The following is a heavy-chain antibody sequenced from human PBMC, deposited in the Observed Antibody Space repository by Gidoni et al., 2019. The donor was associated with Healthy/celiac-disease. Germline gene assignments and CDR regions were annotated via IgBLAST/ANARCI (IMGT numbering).Heavy chain of an antibody. Sequence: QVQLVQSGAEVKKPGASVKVSCTASGYPFTSYYMHWVGQATGQGLELMGIINPSGGRTSDAQKLQGRVTMTRDTSTSTVYMELSSLRSEDTAVYYWARDFDYGGTFDYWGQGTLVTVSS. CDR3: ARDFDYGGTFDY. CDR2: INPSGGRT. V-gene: IGHV1-46*04. D-gene: IGHD4-17*01. CDR1: GYPFTSYY. J-gene: IGHJ4*02.